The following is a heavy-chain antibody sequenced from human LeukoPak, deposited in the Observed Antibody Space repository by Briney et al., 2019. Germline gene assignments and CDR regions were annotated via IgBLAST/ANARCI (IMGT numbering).Heavy chain of an antibody. V-gene: IGHV3-7*01. CDR3: ARLRISGDDAFDI. CDR1: GFTFSSYW. D-gene: IGHD3-10*01. J-gene: IGHJ3*02. Sequence: GGSLRLSCAASGFTFSSYWMSWVRQAPGKGLEWVANIKQDGSEKYYVDSVKGRFTISRDNAKNSLYLQMNSLRAEDTAVYYCARLRISGDDAFDIWGQGTMVTVSS. CDR2: IKQDGSEK.